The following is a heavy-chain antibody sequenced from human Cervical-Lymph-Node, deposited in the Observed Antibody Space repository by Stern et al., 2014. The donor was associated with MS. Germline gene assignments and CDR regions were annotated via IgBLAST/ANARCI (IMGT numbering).Heavy chain of an antibody. D-gene: IGHD3-10*01. Sequence: VQLVESGPGLVKPSQTLSLTCTVSGGSISNGIYYWNWIRQFPRKGLEWMGYIHHSGSTYYNPSLKSRLTISADTSKNQFYLYLTSVTAADTAVYYCAREDRSLASRGNDYWGQGTLVTVSS. CDR3: AREDRSLASRGNDY. CDR2: IHHSGST. CDR1: GGSISNGIYY. V-gene: IGHV4-31*03. J-gene: IGHJ4*02.